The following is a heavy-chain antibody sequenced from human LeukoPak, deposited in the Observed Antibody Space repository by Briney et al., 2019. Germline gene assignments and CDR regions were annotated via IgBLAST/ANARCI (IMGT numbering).Heavy chain of an antibody. CDR1: GCTFSGYW. V-gene: IGHV3-74*01. CDR3: ARYYSGGRYVLDY. CDR2: INSDGSST. J-gene: IGHJ4*02. Sequence: GGSLRLSCAASGCTFSGYWMHWVRQAPGKGLVWVSHINSDGSSTTYADSVKGRFTISRDNAKNTLYLQMNSLRAEDTAVYYCARYYSGGRYVLDYWGQGTLVTVSS. D-gene: IGHD6-19*01.